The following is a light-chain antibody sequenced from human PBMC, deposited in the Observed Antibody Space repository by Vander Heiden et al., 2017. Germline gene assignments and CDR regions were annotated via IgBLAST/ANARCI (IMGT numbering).Light chain of an antibody. CDR2: GAS. V-gene: IGKV3-15*01. CDR3: QQYKNWRLT. Sequence: IVMTQSPATLSVSPWERATLSCRASQSVSSNLAWYQQKPGQAPRLLIYGASTRATGIPARFSGSGSGTEFTLTISSLKSEDFAVYYCQQYKNWRLTFGGGTKVEIK. CDR1: QSVSSN. J-gene: IGKJ4*01.